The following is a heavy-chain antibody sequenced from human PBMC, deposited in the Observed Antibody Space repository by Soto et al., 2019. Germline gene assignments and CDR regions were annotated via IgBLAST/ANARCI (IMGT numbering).Heavy chain of an antibody. CDR2: INHSGST. Sequence: SETLSLTCAVYGGSFSGYYWSWIRQPPGKGLEWIGEINHSGSTNYNPSLKSRVTISVDTSKNQFSLMLDSVTAADTAVYYCARVDDILTGPVIETWFDSWGQGNQVTVSS. J-gene: IGHJ5*01. CDR1: GGSFSGYY. V-gene: IGHV4-34*01. CDR3: ARVDDILTGPVIETWFDS. D-gene: IGHD3-9*01.